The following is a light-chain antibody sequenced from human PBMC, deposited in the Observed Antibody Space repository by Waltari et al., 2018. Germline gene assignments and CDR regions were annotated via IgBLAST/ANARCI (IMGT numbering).Light chain of an antibody. J-gene: IGKJ4*01. CDR1: QSLLYSNGNNY. CDR3: MQGLQWPLT. CDR2: MGS. V-gene: IGKV2-28*01. Sequence: DIVMTQSPLSLPVTPGEPAAISCRSSQSLLYSNGNNYLNWYLQKPGQCPQVLVYMGSNLASGVPDRFSGTGSGTDFTLKISRVEAEDVGVYYCMQGLQWPLTFGEGTKVEIK.